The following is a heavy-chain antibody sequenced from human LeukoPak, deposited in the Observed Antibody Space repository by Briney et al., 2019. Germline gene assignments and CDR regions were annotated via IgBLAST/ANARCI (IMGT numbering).Heavy chain of an antibody. V-gene: IGHV4-39*07. CDR2: ICYSGTT. J-gene: IGHJ4*02. CDR3: ARSNSAYYFDY. D-gene: IGHD1-1*01. CDR1: GGSISSTYDN. Sequence: SETLSLTCNVSGGSISSTYDNWDWIRQPPGKGLEWMGSICYSGTTNYNPSLKSRVTMALDTSKNQFSLKLTSVTAADTAVYYCARSNSAYYFDYWGQGTLVTVSS.